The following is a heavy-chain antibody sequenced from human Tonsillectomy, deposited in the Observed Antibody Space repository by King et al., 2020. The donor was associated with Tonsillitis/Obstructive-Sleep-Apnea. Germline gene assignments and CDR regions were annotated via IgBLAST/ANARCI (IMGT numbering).Heavy chain of an antibody. V-gene: IGHV1-69*12. CDR1: GGTFSSYA. D-gene: IGHD4-17*01. CDR3: ASQRGDGDYADAFDI. J-gene: IGHJ3*02. Sequence: QLVQSGAEVKKPGSSVKVSCKASGGTFSSYAISWVRQAPGHGLEWMGGVIPIFGTANYAQKFQGRVTITADESTSTAYMELSSLRSEDTAGYYCASQRGDGDYADAFDIWGQGTMVTVSS. CDR2: VIPIFGTA.